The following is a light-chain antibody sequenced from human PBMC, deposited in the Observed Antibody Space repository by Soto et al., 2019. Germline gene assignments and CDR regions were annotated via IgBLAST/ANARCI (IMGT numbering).Light chain of an antibody. CDR2: DAS. V-gene: IGKV1-5*01. CDR1: QSISGW. J-gene: IGKJ2*01. Sequence: DIQMTQSPSTLSASVGDRVTITCRASQSISGWLAWYQQKPGKAPNLLISDASSLESGDPSRFSGSGSGTEFTLTISGLQPDDFATDYCQQYSSYSSFGQGTKLESK. CDR3: QQYSSYSS.